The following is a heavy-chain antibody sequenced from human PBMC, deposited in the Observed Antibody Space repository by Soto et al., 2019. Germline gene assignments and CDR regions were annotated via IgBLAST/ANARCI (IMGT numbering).Heavy chain of an antibody. CDR3: ARAAFYYDVGGSYQGYYFDY. J-gene: IGHJ4*02. CDR2: IDWEDDK. D-gene: IGHD3-22*01. V-gene: IGHV2-70*01. Sequence: SGPRLANPTQTLTLTCAFSGFSLSTDGMCVSWIRQPPGKALEWLALIDWEDDKYYNASLKTRLTIYKDTSKSQVVLTMTNMDPEDTASYYCARAAFYYDVGGSYQGYYFDYWGQGTLVTVSS. CDR1: GFSLSTDGMC.